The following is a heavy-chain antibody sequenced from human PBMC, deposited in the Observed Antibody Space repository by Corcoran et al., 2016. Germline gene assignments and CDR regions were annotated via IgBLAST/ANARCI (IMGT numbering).Heavy chain of an antibody. J-gene: IGHJ6*02. V-gene: IGHV1-2*02. CDR1: GYTFTGYY. CDR2: INPNSGGT. CDR3: ARDLGCRSTSCYWGVLDV. D-gene: IGHD2-2*01. Sequence: QVQLVQSGAEVKKPGASVKVSCKASGYTFTGYYMHWVRQAPGQGLEWMGWINPNSGGTNYAQKFQGRVTMTRDTSISTAYMELSRLRSDDTAVYFCARDLGCRSTSCYWGVLDVWGQGTTVTVSS.